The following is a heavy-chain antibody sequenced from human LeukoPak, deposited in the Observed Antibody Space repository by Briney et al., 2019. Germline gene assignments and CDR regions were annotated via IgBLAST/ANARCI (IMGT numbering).Heavy chain of an antibody. CDR1: GYTFTSYY. V-gene: IGHV1-46*01. CDR3: AVLTTVTTVADY. D-gene: IGHD4-11*01. CDR2: INPSGGST. J-gene: IGHJ4*02. Sequence: GASVKVSCKASGYTFTSYYMHWVRQAPGQGLEWMGIINPSGGSTSYAQKSQGRVTMTRDTSTSTVYMELSSLRSEDTAVYYCAVLTTVTTVADYWGQGTLVTVSS.